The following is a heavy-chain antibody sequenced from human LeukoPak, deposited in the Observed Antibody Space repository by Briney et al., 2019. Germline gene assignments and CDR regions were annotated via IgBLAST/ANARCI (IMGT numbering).Heavy chain of an antibody. Sequence: SETLSLTCTVSGGSISSYYWSWIRQPPGKGLEWIGYIYTSGSTNYNPSLKSRVTISVDMSKNQFSLKLSSVTAADTAVYYCARHSYYYYYMDVWGKGTTVTVSS. CDR2: IYTSGST. V-gene: IGHV4-4*09. J-gene: IGHJ6*03. CDR1: GGSISSYY. CDR3: ARHSYYYYYMDV.